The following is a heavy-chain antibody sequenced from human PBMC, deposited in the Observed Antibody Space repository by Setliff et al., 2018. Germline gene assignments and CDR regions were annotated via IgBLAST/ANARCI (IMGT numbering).Heavy chain of an antibody. CDR1: GFTFSNYW. V-gene: IGHV3-7*01. CDR2: IQKDGSEK. J-gene: IGHJ4*02. Sequence: GGSLRLSCAASGFTFSNYWMSWVRQAPGKGLEWVANIQKDGSEKYYVDSVKGRFTISRDNAKNSLYLQMNSLKTEDTAVYYCVRGNWYQWLLHDWGQGTLVTVSS. CDR3: VRGNWYQWLLHD. D-gene: IGHD6-19*01.